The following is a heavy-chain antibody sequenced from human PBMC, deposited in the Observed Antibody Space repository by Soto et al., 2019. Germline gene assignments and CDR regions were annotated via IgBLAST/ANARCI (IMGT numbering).Heavy chain of an antibody. J-gene: IGHJ6*02. CDR1: GGSFSGYY. Sequence: SETLSLTCAVYGGSFSGYYWSWIRQPPGKGLEWIGEINHSGSTNYNPSLKSRVTISVDTSKNQFSLKLSSVTAADTAVYYCARGGRGREVGPVLIRGRIYYGMDVWGQGTTVTVSS. V-gene: IGHV4-34*01. CDR2: INHSGST. D-gene: IGHD3-10*01. CDR3: ARGGRGREVGPVLIRGRIYYGMDV.